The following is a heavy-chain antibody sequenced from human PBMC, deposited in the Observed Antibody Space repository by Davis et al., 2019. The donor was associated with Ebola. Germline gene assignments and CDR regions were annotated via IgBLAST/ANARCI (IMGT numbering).Heavy chain of an antibody. Sequence: SVKVSCKASGGTFSSYAISWVRQAPGQGLEWMGGIIPIFGTVNYAQKFQGRVTITADKSTSTAYMELSSLRSEDTAVYYCARDFWAYDSSVLFYYYGMDVWGQGTTVTVSS. CDR3: ARDFWAYDSSVLFYYYGMDV. V-gene: IGHV1-69*06. D-gene: IGHD3-22*01. J-gene: IGHJ6*02. CDR2: IIPIFGTV. CDR1: GGTFSSYA.